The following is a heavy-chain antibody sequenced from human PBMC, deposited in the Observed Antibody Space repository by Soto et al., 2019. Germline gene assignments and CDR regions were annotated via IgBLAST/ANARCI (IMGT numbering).Heavy chain of an antibody. CDR1: GFIFSTYA. Sequence: GGSLRLSCTASGFIFSTYAMNWFRQAPGEGLEWVSAISSSGGTTFYAESVRGRFTTSRDNSVNTLFLQMSGLRTEDTAVYYCAHPRGYGVFDAVDIWGQGTMVTVSS. J-gene: IGHJ3*02. D-gene: IGHD4-17*01. V-gene: IGHV3-23*01. CDR3: AHPRGYGVFDAVDI. CDR2: ISSSGGTT.